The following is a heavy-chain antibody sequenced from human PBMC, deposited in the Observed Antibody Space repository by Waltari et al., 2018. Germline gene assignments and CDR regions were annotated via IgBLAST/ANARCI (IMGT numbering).Heavy chain of an antibody. CDR3: ARGLDCGGDCYHKNFDY. D-gene: IGHD2-21*01. CDR1: GGSISSGGYY. CDR2: IYSSGST. J-gene: IGHJ4*02. Sequence: QVQLQESGPGLVKPSQTLSLTCTVSGGSISSGGYYWSWIRQHPGKGLEWIGYIYSSGSTYYNPALKSRVTISVDTSKNQFSLKLSSVTAADTAVYYCARGLDCGGDCYHKNFDYWGQGTLVTVSS. V-gene: IGHV4-31*03.